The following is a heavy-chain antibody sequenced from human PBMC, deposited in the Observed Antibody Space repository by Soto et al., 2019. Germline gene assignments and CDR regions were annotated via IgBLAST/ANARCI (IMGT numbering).Heavy chain of an antibody. J-gene: IGHJ6*02. CDR1: GFTFSSYE. Sequence: EVQLVESGGGLVQPGGSLRLSCAASGFTFSSYEMNWVRQAPGKGLEWVSYISSSGSTIYYADSVKGRFTISRDNAKNSLYLQMNSLRAEDTAVYYCARDTIAAYYYYGMDVWGQGTTVTVSS. V-gene: IGHV3-48*03. CDR3: ARDTIAAYYYYGMDV. D-gene: IGHD6-13*01. CDR2: ISSSGSTI.